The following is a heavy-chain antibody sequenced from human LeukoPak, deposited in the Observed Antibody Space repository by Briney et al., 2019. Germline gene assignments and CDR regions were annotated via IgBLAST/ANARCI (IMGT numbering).Heavy chain of an antibody. CDR2: INHSGST. V-gene: IGHV4-34*01. CDR3: ARVYDILTGYHWFDP. Sequence: PSETLFLTCAVYGGSFSGYYWSWIRQPPGKGLEWIGEINHSGSTNYNPSLKSRVTISVDTSKNQFSLKLSSVTAADTAVYYCARVYDILTGYHWFDPWGQGTLVTVSS. J-gene: IGHJ5*02. D-gene: IGHD3-9*01. CDR1: GGSFSGYY.